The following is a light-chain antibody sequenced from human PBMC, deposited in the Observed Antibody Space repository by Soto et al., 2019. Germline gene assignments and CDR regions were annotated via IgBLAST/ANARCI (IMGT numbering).Light chain of an antibody. J-gene: IGKJ3*01. CDR3: QQYGSSPPT. CDR1: QSVSSSY. Sequence: EIVLTQSPGTLSLSPGERATLSCRASQSVSSSYLAWYQQKPGQAPRLLIYGASSRAIGIPDRFSGSGSGIVFTLTISRLEPEDFAVYYCQQYGSSPPTFGPGTKVDIK. CDR2: GAS. V-gene: IGKV3-20*01.